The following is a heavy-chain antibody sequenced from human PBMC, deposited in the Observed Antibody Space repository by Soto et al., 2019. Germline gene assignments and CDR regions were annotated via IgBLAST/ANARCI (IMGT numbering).Heavy chain of an antibody. CDR2: IWYDGSNK. D-gene: IGHD3-22*01. V-gene: IGHV3-33*01. Sequence: GGSLRLSCAASGFTFSSYGMHWVRQAPGKGLEWVAVIWYDGSNKYYADSVKGRFTISRDNSKNTLYLQMNSLRAEDTAVYYCARDPYYYDSSGYPSYWGQGTLVTVSS. J-gene: IGHJ4*02. CDR3: ARDPYYYDSSGYPSY. CDR1: GFTFSSYG.